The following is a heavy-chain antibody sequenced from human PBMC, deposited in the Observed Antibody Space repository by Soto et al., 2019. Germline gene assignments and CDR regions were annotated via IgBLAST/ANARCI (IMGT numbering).Heavy chain of an antibody. V-gene: IGHV3-23*01. J-gene: IGHJ4*02. CDR1: GFTFNNYA. Sequence: EVQLLDSGGGLVQPGGSLRLSCAASGFTFNNYAMNWVRQAPGKGLEWVATLSNTGGSTYYADSVKGRFTISRDNSKNTLYLQMNSLRVEDTAVDYCAKDRLAGNFDYWGQGTQVTVSS. CDR2: LSNTGGST. CDR3: AKDRLAGNFDY.